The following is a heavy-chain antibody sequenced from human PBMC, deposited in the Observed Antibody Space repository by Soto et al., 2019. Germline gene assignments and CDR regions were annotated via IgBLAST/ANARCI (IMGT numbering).Heavy chain of an antibody. D-gene: IGHD2-2*02. V-gene: IGHV3-23*01. CDR2: ISGSGDNT. CDR3: TKVGGTSLPPIPVDY. J-gene: IGHJ4*02. CDR1: GFTFSSYA. Sequence: EVQLLESGGGLVQPGGSLRLSCVASGFTFSSYAMNWVRQAPGKGLEWVSTISGSGDNTYYADSVKGRFTISRDNSKNTLYLQMNSLRAEDTALYYCTKVGGTSLPPIPVDYWGQGTQVTVSS.